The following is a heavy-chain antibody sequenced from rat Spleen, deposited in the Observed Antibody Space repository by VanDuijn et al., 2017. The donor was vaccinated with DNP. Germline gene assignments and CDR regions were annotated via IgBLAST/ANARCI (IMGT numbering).Heavy chain of an antibody. CDR2: ISYDGSST. CDR3: ATDQTGGY. J-gene: IGHJ2*01. Sequence: EVQLVESDGGLVQPGRSLKLSCAASGFTFSDYYMAWIRQAPTKGLAWVATISYDGSSTYYRDSVKGRFTVSRDNAKSTLYLQMDSLRSEDTATYYCATDQTGGYWGQGVMVTVSS. CDR1: GFTFSDYY. D-gene: IGHD5-1*01. V-gene: IGHV5-29*01.